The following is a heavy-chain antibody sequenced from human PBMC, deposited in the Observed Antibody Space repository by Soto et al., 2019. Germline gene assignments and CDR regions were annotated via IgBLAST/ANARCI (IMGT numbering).Heavy chain of an antibody. D-gene: IGHD2-2*01. J-gene: IGHJ6*03. CDR2: ISSSSSYI. CDR1: GFTFSSYS. Sequence: GGSLRLSCAASGFTFSSYSMNWVRQAPGKGLEWVSSISSSSSYIYYADSVKGRFTISRDNAKNSLYLQMNSLRAEDTAVYYCARDEEYQLLSGSLPQIDYYYYYMDVWGKGTTVTVSS. CDR3: ARDEEYQLLSGSLPQIDYYYYYMDV. V-gene: IGHV3-21*01.